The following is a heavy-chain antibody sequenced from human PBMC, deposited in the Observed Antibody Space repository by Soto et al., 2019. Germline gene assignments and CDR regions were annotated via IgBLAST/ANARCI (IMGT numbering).Heavy chain of an antibody. J-gene: IGHJ4*02. CDR2: INHSGST. Sequence: SETLSLTCAVYGGSFSGYYWSWIRQPPGKGLEWIGEINHSGSTNYNPSLESRVTLSVDKSKNQFSLKLNSVTAADTAVYYCARSDGRYWGQGTLVTVSS. V-gene: IGHV4-34*01. CDR1: GGSFSGYY. CDR3: ARSDGRY.